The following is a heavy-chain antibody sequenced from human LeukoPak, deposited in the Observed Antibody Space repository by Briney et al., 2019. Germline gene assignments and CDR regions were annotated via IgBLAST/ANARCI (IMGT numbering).Heavy chain of an antibody. Sequence: GGSLRLSCAASGFTFSNSWMSWVRQAPGKGLEWVSAISGSGGSTYYADSVKGRFTISRDNSKNTLYLQMNSLRAEDTAVYYCAKARYYQLLIYYYFDYWGQGTLVTVSS. CDR1: GFTFSNSW. CDR3: AKARYYQLLIYYYFDY. D-gene: IGHD2-2*01. V-gene: IGHV3-23*01. CDR2: ISGSGGST. J-gene: IGHJ4*02.